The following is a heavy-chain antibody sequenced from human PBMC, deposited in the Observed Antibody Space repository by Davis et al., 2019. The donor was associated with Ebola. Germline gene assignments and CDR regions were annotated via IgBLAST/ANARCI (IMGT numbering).Heavy chain of an antibody. CDR3: AREGWLQFHDAFDI. D-gene: IGHD5-24*01. CDR1: GYTFNSYV. J-gene: IGHJ3*02. CDR2: ISAYNGNT. Sequence: ASVKVSCKASGYTFNSYVISWVRQAPGQGLEWMGWISAYNGNTNYAQKLQGRVTMTTDTSTSTAHVELRSLRADDTAVYYCAREGWLQFHDAFDIWGQGTMVTVSS. V-gene: IGHV1-18*04.